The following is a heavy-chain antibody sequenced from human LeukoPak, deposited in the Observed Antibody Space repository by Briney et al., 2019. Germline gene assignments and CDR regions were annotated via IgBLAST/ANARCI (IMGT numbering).Heavy chain of an antibody. CDR2: INPSGANT. CDR1: GFTFSNYV. J-gene: IGHJ4*02. D-gene: IGHD2-15*01. V-gene: IGHV3-23*01. Sequence: PGGSLRLSCAASGFTFSNYVMSWVRQAPGKGLEWISTINPSGANTYYAASVRGRLTISRDNSKDSLHLQMNGLRADDTAIYYCAKNAVVVAATYYFDYWGQGTPVTVSS. CDR3: AKNAVVVAATYYFDY.